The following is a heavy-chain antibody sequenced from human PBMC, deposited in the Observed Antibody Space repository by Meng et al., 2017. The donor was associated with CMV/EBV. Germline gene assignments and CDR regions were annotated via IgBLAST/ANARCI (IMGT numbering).Heavy chain of an antibody. V-gene: IGHV4-4*02. D-gene: IGHD3-3*01. Sequence: CAVSVGSISSSNWWSWVRQPPGKGLEWIGEIYHSGSTNYNPSLKSRVTISVDKSKNQFSLKLSSVTAADTAVYYCARALGGPLRFLEWGQGTLVTVSS. CDR3: ARALGGPLRFLE. CDR2: IYHSGST. J-gene: IGHJ4*02. CDR1: VGSISSSNW.